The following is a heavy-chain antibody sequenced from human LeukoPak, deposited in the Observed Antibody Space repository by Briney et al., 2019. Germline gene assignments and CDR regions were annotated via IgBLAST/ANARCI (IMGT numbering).Heavy chain of an antibody. D-gene: IGHD6-19*01. CDR1: GGTFSSYA. Sequence: ASVKVSCKASGGTFSSYAISWVRQAPGQGLEWMGGIIPIFGTANYAQKFQGRVTITADESTSTAYMELSSLRSEDTAVYYCARESLGWAIRDAFDIWGQGTMVTVSS. V-gene: IGHV1-69*13. CDR2: IIPIFGTA. CDR3: ARESLGWAIRDAFDI. J-gene: IGHJ3*02.